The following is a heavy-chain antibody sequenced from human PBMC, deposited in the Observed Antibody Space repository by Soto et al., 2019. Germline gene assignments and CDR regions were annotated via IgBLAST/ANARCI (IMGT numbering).Heavy chain of an antibody. CDR2: IMPGFRRP. CDR1: GGTFRTAA. J-gene: IGHJ6*02. CDR3: ARDNDRPQLGGNCYCVLDV. D-gene: IGHD2-8*01. Sequence: QVHLEQSVAEVKKPGSSVKVSCKASGGTFRTAAISWVRQAPGQGLERLGGIMPGFRRPDYAQKFQGRVTITADESTSTAYMELSGLRSDDTAVYYCARDNDRPQLGGNCYCVLDVWGQGTTISVSS. V-gene: IGHV1-69*12.